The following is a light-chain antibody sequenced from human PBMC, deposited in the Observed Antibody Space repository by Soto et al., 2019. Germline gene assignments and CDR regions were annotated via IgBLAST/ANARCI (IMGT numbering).Light chain of an antibody. CDR2: KAS. J-gene: IGKJ5*01. CDR3: QQYNRYPLT. CDR1: QSISTL. Sequence: DIQMTQSPSTLSASVGDRVTITCRASQSISTLLAWYQQKPGRAPTLLIYKASTLASGVPSRFSGSGSGTEFTLTISSLQPDDFATYYCQQYNRYPLTVGQGTRLEIK. V-gene: IGKV1-5*03.